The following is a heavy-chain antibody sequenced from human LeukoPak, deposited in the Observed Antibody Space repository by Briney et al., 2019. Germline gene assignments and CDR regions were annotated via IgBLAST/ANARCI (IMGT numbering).Heavy chain of an antibody. D-gene: IGHD4-17*01. CDR1: GGSISSHY. V-gene: IGHV4-59*11. Sequence: SETLSLTCTLSGGSISSHYWTWIRQLPGKGLEWIGYISYIGSTNYNPSLKSRVTISVDTSKKQFSLKLSSVTAVDTAVYYWAGDLITVTKGFDIWGQGTMVTVSS. CDR3: AGDLITVTKGFDI. CDR2: ISYIGST. J-gene: IGHJ3*02.